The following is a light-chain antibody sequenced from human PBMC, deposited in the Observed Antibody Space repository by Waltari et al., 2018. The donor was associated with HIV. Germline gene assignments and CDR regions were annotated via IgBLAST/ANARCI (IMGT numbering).Light chain of an antibody. CDR2: DAS. CDR3: QQRSTWPRT. V-gene: IGKV3-11*01. Sequence: EIVLTQSPATLSLSPGERATLSCRASQSVTTYLAWYQQKPGQAPRLLIYDASNRATGIPARFSGSGSGTDFTLTISSLEPEDFAVYYCQQRSTWPRTFGQGTKVEIK. J-gene: IGKJ1*01. CDR1: QSVTTY.